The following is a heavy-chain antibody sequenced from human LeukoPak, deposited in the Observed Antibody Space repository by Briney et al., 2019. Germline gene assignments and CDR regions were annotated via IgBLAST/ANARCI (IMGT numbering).Heavy chain of an antibody. J-gene: IGHJ3*02. V-gene: IGHV3-53*01. CDR3: ARELDGSGSLRAFDI. CDR2: IYSGGST. Sequence: GGSLRLSCAASGFTVPDNYMSWVRQAPGKGLEWVSVIYSGGSTYYADSVKGRFTISRDNSKNTLYLQMNSLRAEDTAVYYCARELDGSGSLRAFDIWGQGTMVTVSS. D-gene: IGHD3-10*01. CDR1: GFTVPDNY.